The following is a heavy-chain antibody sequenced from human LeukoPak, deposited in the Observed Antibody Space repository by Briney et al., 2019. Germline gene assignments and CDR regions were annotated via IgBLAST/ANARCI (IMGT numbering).Heavy chain of an antibody. D-gene: IGHD5-18*01. Sequence: PSETLSLTCTVSGGSISSSSYYWGWTRQPPGKGLEWIGSIYYSGSTYYNPSLKSRVTISVDTSKNQFSLKLSSVTAADTAVYYCARHEPSQDTAMVWAIAAAGHSAFDIWGQGTMVTVSS. CDR2: IYYSGST. CDR3: ARHEPSQDTAMVWAIAAAGHSAFDI. CDR1: GGSISSSSYY. V-gene: IGHV4-39*01. J-gene: IGHJ3*02.